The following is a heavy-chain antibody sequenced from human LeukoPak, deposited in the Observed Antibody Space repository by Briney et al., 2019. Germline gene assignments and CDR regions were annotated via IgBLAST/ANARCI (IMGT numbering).Heavy chain of an antibody. CDR1: GFTLSNHW. J-gene: IGHJ4*02. CDR3: TREEGSTDY. D-gene: IGHD5/OR15-5a*01. V-gene: IGHV3-74*01. Sequence: HPGGSLRLSCAASGFTLSNHWMHWVRQAPGKGLVWVSHINGDGSETNYADSVRGRFTISRDNAKNTLYLQMNSLRVDDTAVYYCTREEGSTDYWGQGTLVTVSS. CDR2: INGDGSET.